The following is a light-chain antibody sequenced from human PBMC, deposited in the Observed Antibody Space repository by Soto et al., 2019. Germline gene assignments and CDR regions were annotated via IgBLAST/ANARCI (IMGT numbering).Light chain of an antibody. CDR3: QQYYRYPLT. V-gene: IGKV1-5*01. Sequence: DIQMTQSPSTLSASVGDRVTITCRASQSFSTWLAWYQQKPGRAPNLLIYDVSSLESGVPSRFSGSGSGTEFTLTISSLQPDDFATYYCQQYYRYPLTFCGGTTVEIK. CDR1: QSFSTW. J-gene: IGKJ4*01. CDR2: DVS.